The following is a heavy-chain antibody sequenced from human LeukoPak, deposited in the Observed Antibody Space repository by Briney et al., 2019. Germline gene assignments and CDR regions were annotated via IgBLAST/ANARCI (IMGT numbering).Heavy chain of an antibody. CDR1: GYTFTGYY. V-gene: IGHV1-2*02. CDR3: ARDRECGDPGGYFDY. Sequence: ASVKVSCKASGYTFTGYYINWVRQAPGQGLEWMGWINPNSGGTNYAQKFHGGVTMTRDTSITTVYMELNSLIFGDTAVYYCARDRECGDPGGYFDYWGQGTLVTVSS. J-gene: IGHJ4*02. CDR2: INPNSGGT. D-gene: IGHD2-8*02.